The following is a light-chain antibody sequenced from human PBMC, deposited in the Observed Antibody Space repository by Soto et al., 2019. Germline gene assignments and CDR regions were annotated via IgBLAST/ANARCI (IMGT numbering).Light chain of an antibody. CDR1: SSDVGGYDY. J-gene: IGLJ1*01. CDR2: EVS. CDR3: SSYTGSSTYV. Sequence: QSVLTQPASVSGSPGQSITISCTGTSSDVGGYDYVSWYQQHPGKAPKLMIYEVSNRPSGVSNRFSGSKSGSTASLTISGLQAEDEADYYCSSYTGSSTYVFGTGTKVTVL. V-gene: IGLV2-14*01.